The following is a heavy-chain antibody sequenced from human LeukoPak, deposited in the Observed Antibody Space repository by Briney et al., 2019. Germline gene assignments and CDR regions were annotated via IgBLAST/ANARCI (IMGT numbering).Heavy chain of an antibody. D-gene: IGHD3-10*01. V-gene: IGHV3-33*01. CDR2: IWYDGSNK. Sequence: PERSLRLSCAASGFTFSSYGMHWVRQAPGKGLEWVAVIWYDGSNKYYADSVKGRFTISRDNSKNTLYLQMNSLRAEDTAVYYCARDKLGRGVITATIDYWGQGTLVTVSS. CDR3: ARDKLGRGVITATIDY. J-gene: IGHJ4*02. CDR1: GFTFSSYG.